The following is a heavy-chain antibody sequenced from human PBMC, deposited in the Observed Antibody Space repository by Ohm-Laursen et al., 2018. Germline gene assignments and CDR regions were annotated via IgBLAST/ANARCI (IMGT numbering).Heavy chain of an antibody. D-gene: IGHD4-11*01. V-gene: IGHV4-59*07. CDR1: GGSISSYY. CDR3: ARDYSKGNWFDP. CDR2: IYYSGST. J-gene: IGHJ5*02. Sequence: SDTLSLTCAVSGGSISSYYWSWIRQPPGKGLEWIGYIYYSGSTNYNPSLKSRVTISVDTSKSQFSLKLSSVTAADTAVYYCARDYSKGNWFDPWGQGTLVTVSS.